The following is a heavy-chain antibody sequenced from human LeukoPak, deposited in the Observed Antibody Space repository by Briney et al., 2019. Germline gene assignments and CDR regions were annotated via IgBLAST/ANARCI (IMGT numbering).Heavy chain of an antibody. J-gene: IGHJ4*02. CDR2: ISYDGSNK. CDR3: ARGAPSSSWYPRFDY. D-gene: IGHD6-13*01. CDR1: GFTFNSYA. Sequence: PGGSLRLSCAASGFTFNSYAMHWVRQAPGKGLEWVALISYDGSNKYYADSVKGRFTISRDNSKNTLYLQMDSLRAEDTAVYYCARGAPSSSWYPRFDYWGQGALVTVSS. V-gene: IGHV3-30-3*01.